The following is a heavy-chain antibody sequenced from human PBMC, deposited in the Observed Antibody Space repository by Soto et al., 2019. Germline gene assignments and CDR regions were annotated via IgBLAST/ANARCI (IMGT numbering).Heavy chain of an antibody. V-gene: IGHV3-9*01. CDR2: ISWSGTTI. D-gene: IGHD3-3*02. Sequence: EVQVVESGGGLVQPGRSLRLSCVVSGVAFDDYAMHWVRQVPGKGLEWVAGISWSGTTIHYADSVKGRFTISRDNAKNSLYLETSGLRPDDTAVYYCTKEVRHHFSYYFDNWGQGTLVTVSS. CDR1: GVAFDDYA. J-gene: IGHJ4*02. CDR3: TKEVRHHFSYYFDN.